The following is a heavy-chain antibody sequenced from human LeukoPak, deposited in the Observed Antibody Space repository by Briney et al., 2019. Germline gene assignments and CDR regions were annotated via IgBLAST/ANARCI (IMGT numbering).Heavy chain of an antibody. D-gene: IGHD4-17*01. CDR1: AFSFSSYA. Sequence: GGSLRLSCAASAFSFSSYAVSWVRQAPGKGLEWVSAISGSGGSTYYADSVKGRFTISRDNSKNTLYLQMNSLRAEDTAVYYCAKDGDYGFPGAFDIWGQGTMVTVSS. CDR3: AKDGDYGFPGAFDI. J-gene: IGHJ3*02. V-gene: IGHV3-23*01. CDR2: ISGSGGST.